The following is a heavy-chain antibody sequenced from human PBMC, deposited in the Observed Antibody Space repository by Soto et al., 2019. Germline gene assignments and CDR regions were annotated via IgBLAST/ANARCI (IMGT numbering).Heavy chain of an antibody. J-gene: IGHJ6*02. D-gene: IGHD3-10*01. CDR1: GVSISSYY. CDR3: ARQGFGPLHGLVDV. Sequence: QVQLQESGLGLVKPSETLSLSCTVSGVSISSYYWSWFRQSPGKRMEWIGYVHHSWGSSYNPSLQSRVAISLDTSKSQFSLKVTSVTATDTAVYYCARQGFGPLHGLVDVWGQGTTVTVSS. V-gene: IGHV4-59*08. CDR2: VHHSWGS.